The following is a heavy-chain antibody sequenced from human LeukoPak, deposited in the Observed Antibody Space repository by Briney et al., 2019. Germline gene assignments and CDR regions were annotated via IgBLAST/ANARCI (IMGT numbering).Heavy chain of an antibody. Sequence: GGSLRLSCTASGFTFSSYAMSWVRQAPGKGLEWVSAISGSGGSTYYADSVKGRFTISRDNSKNTLYLQMNSLRAEDTAVYYCANEVVPAANAVSCFDYWGQGTLVTVSS. CDR3: ANEVVPAANAVSCFDY. CDR2: ISGSGGST. V-gene: IGHV3-23*01. D-gene: IGHD2-2*01. J-gene: IGHJ4*02. CDR1: GFTFSSYA.